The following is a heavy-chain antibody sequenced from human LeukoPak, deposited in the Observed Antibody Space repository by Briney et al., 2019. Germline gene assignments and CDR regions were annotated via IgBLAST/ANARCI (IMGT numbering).Heavy chain of an antibody. CDR1: GGSFSGYY. Sequence: TSVTLSLTCAVYGGSFSGYYWSWIRQSPGKGLEWIGEINHSGSTHYNPSLKSRVIISVDTSKRRFFLKLNSVTAADTAVYYCARESNSGYYRFDFWGQGSPVTVSS. CDR3: ARESNSGYYRFDF. D-gene: IGHD3-22*01. J-gene: IGHJ4*02. CDR2: INHSGST. V-gene: IGHV4-34*01.